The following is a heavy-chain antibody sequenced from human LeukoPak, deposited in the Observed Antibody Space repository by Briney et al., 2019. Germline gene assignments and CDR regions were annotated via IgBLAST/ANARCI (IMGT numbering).Heavy chain of an antibody. V-gene: IGHV4-38-2*02. J-gene: IGHJ4*02. Sequence: PSETLSLTCTVSGYSISSGFYWGWIRQPPGKGLEWIGNVYHGGSSYYNPSLKSRVTISVDTSKNQFSLNLYSVTAADTAVYYCARRVGSSDCFDYWGQGTLVTVSS. D-gene: IGHD6-6*01. CDR2: VYHGGSS. CDR3: ARRVGSSDCFDY. CDR1: GYSISSGFY.